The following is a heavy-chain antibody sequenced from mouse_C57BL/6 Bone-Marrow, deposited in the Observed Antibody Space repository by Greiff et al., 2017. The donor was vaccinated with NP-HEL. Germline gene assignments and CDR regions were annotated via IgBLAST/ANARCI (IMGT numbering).Heavy chain of an antibody. CDR2: IYPGDGDT. CDR1: GYAFSSYW. CDR3: ARAGNWDRAWFAY. V-gene: IGHV1-80*01. J-gene: IGHJ3*01. Sequence: QVQLKQSGAELVKPGASVKISCKASGYAFSSYWMNWVKQRPGKGLEWIGQIYPGDGDTNYNGKFKGKATLTADKSSSTAYMQLSSLTSEDSAVYFCARAGNWDRAWFAYWGQGTLVTVSA. D-gene: IGHD4-1*01.